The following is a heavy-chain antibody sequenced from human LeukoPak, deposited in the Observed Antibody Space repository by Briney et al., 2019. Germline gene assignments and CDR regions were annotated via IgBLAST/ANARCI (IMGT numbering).Heavy chain of an antibody. CDR1: GYTFTSYY. CDR2: INPSGGST. D-gene: IGHD3-3*01. CDR3: ASPSYYDFWSGYYPLDY. V-gene: IGHV1-46*01. Sequence: ASVKASCKASGYTFTSYYMHWVRQAPGQGLEWMGIINPSGGSTSYAQKFQGRVTMTRDTSTSTVYMELSSLRSEDTAVYYCASPSYYDFWSGYYPLDYWGQGTLVTVSS. J-gene: IGHJ4*02.